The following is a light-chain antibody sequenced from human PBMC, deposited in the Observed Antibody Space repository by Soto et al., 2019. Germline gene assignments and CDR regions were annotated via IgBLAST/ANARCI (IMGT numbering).Light chain of an antibody. CDR3: SSYTTSSTRV. V-gene: IGLV2-14*03. Sequence: QSVLTQPASVSGSPGQSITISCTGTSSDVGAYNYVSWHQHHPGKAPKLMIYDVSNRPSGVSNRFSGSKSGNTASLTISGLQAEDEADYYCSSYTTSSTRVFGGGTKLTVL. CDR1: SSDVGAYNY. J-gene: IGLJ3*02. CDR2: DVS.